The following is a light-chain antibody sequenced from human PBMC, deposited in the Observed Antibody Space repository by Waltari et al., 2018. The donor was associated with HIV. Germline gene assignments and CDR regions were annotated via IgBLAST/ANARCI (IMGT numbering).Light chain of an antibody. CDR1: QSLYNSNNKNS. Sequence: DIVMTQSPDSLDVSLGERATINCRSSQSLYNSNNKNSLAWYQQKPGQPPKLLIYWASTRNSGVPDRFTGSGSGTDFTLSISSLQAEDVAVYYRQQHDVSPYTFGQGTKV. V-gene: IGKV4-1*01. CDR3: QQHDVSPYT. CDR2: WAS. J-gene: IGKJ2*01.